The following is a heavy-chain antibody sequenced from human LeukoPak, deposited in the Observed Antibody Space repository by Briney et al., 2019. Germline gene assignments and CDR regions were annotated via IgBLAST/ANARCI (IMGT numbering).Heavy chain of an antibody. Sequence: PGGSLRLSCAASGFTFSSYSMNWVRQAPGKGLEWVSSISSSSSYIYYADSVKGRFTISRDNAKNSLYLQMNSLRAEDTAVYYCARDRGIAAHTLANYWGQGTLVTVSS. CDR1: GFTFSSYS. D-gene: IGHD6-6*01. V-gene: IGHV3-21*01. CDR2: ISSSSSYI. J-gene: IGHJ4*02. CDR3: ARDRGIAAHTLANY.